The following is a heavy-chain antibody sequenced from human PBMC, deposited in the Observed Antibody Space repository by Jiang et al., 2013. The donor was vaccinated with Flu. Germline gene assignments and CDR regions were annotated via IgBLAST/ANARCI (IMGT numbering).Heavy chain of an antibody. J-gene: IGHJ4*02. CDR2: SITLGEL. Sequence: SPTCTVSGGSVNSKSYYWSWIRHAPRGRDWSGLGISITLGELITIPSPKSRLTISVDTSKNQFSLRLSSVTAADTAVYYCARDRSGEGGYWGQGTLVTVSS. CDR3: ARDRSGEGGY. CDR1: GGSVNSKSYY. V-gene: IGHV4-61*01. D-gene: IGHD2-21*01.